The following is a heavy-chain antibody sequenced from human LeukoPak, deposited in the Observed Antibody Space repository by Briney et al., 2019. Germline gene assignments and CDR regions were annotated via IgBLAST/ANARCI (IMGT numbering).Heavy chain of an antibody. CDR3: ARDFAAAGYFDY. V-gene: IGHV3-7*04. CDR1: ASSFSSNW. Sequence: SLTPSSAASASSFSSNWMSWDRHGQGEGREWVATIKQVGREKRHVDSVKGRFSTSRDNAKNSPCIEITSLRAEDTAVYYCARDFAAAGYFDYWGQGTLVTVSS. D-gene: IGHD6-13*01. CDR2: IKQVGREK. J-gene: IGHJ4*02.